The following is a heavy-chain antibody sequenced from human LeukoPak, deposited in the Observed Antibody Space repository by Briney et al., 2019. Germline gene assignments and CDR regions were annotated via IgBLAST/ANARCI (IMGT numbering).Heavy chain of an antibody. D-gene: IGHD3-22*01. CDR3: AKGLPWFLRQYYFDY. CDR2: IKQDGSEK. Sequence: GGSLRLSCAVSGFTFSSYWMSWVRQAPGKGLEWVANIKQDGSEKYYVDSVKGRFTISRDNAKNSLYLQMNSLRAEDTAVYYCAKGLPWFLRQYYFDYWGQGTLVTVSS. CDR1: GFTFSSYW. J-gene: IGHJ4*02. V-gene: IGHV3-7*01.